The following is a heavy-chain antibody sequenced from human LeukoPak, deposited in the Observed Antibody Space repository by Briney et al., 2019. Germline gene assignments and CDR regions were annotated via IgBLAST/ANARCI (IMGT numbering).Heavy chain of an antibody. J-gene: IGHJ4*02. Sequence: SETLSLTCSVFGGSISSSSSYWGWIRQPPGKGLEWIGSIYYSGSSYYNPSLKSRVTISVDTSKNQFSLKLSSVTAADTAVYYCASARPAGQLVPYYFDYWGQGTLVTVSS. V-gene: IGHV4-39*01. CDR3: ASARPAGQLVPYYFDY. CDR1: GGSISSSSSY. CDR2: IYYSGSS. D-gene: IGHD6-13*01.